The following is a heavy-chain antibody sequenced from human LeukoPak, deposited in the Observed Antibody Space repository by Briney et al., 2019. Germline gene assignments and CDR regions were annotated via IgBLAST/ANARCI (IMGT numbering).Heavy chain of an antibody. CDR2: IIPIFGTA. CDR1: GGTFSSYA. D-gene: IGHD3-22*01. Sequence: ASVKVSFKASGGTFSSYAISWVRQAPGQGLEWMGGIIPIFGTANYAQKFQGRVTITADESTSTAYMELSSLRSEDTAVYYCARKGSSGYYDAFVYWGQGTLVTVSS. J-gene: IGHJ4*02. CDR3: ARKGSSGYYDAFVY. V-gene: IGHV1-69*01.